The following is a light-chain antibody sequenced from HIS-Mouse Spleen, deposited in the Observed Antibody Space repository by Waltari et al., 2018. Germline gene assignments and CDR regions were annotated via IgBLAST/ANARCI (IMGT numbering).Light chain of an antibody. CDR2: AAS. J-gene: IGKJ1*01. CDR1: QGIRSY. Sequence: AIRMTQSPSSLSASTGARVTITCRASQGIRSYLAWYQQKPGKAPKLLIYAASTLQSGVPSRFSGSGSGTDFTLTISCLQSEDFATYYCQQYYSYPPWTFGQGTKVEIK. CDR3: QQYYSYPPWT. V-gene: IGKV1-8*01.